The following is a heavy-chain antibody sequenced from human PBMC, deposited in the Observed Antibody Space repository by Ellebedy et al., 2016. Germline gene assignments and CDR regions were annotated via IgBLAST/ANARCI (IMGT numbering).Heavy chain of an antibody. CDR3: ARGKSGSYFFDY. J-gene: IGHJ4*02. Sequence: SETLSLTCTVSGGSISSGGYYWSWIRQHPGKGLEWIGYIYYSGSIYYNPSLKSRVTISVDTSKNQFSLKLSSVTAADTAVYYCARGKSGSYFFDYWGQGTLVTVSS. D-gene: IGHD1-26*01. V-gene: IGHV4-31*03. CDR2: IYYSGSI. CDR1: GGSISSGGYY.